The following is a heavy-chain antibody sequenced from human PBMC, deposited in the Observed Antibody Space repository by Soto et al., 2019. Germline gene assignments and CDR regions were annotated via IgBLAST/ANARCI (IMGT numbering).Heavy chain of an antibody. CDR1: GGSISSCYYY. J-gene: IGHJ6*01. V-gene: IGHV4-30-4*01. Sequence: SEALSLTCSVSGGSISSCYYYWSWILHPPGKGLEWIGNIYYSGNTYYNPSLKSRLIISIDTSKNQFSLKVGSVTAADTDVDSSDSSSPHALHVWGPGPPVTAYS. CDR3: DSSSPHALHV. CDR2: IYYSGNT.